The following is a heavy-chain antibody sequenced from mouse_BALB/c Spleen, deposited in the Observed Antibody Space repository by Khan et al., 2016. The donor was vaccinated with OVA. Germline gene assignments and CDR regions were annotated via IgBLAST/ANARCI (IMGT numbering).Heavy chain of an antibody. D-gene: IGHD2-14*01. J-gene: IGHJ4*01. Sequence: QVQLKESGAELARPGASVKMSCQASGYSFTSNTMHWVKQRPGQGLEWIGYINPRTSYTNYNQKFKDKATLTADKSSSTAYMQLSSLTSEDSAVYYWARRTTDYDMDYWGQGTSGTVSS. CDR2: INPRTSYT. CDR1: GYSFTSNT. CDR3: ARRTTDYDMDY. V-gene: IGHV1-4*01.